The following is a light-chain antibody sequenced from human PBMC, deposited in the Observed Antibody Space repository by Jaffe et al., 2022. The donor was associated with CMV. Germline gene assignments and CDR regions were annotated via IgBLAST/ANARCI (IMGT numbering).Light chain of an antibody. V-gene: IGKV1-5*01. CDR2: GAS. CDR3: QQHHSSPYT. CDR1: QSLSTW. J-gene: IGKJ2*01. Sequence: DIQMTQSPSTLSASVGDRVTITCRASQSLSTWLAWYQQKPGKAPKLLIYGASNLQSGDPSRFSGSGSGTEFTLTISSLQPDDFGTYYCQQHHSSPYTFGQGTKVEIK.